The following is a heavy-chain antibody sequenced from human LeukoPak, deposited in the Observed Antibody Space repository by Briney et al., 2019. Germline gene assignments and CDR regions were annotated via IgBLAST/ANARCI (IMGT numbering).Heavy chain of an antibody. CDR3: ARFARRDGYNSNYFDY. CDR1: GFTVSSNY. CDR2: IYSGGTT. V-gene: IGHV3-66*01. J-gene: IGHJ4*02. D-gene: IGHD5-24*01. Sequence: GGSLRLSCAASGFTVSSNYMSWVRQAPGKGLEWVSVIYSGGTTYYADSVKGRFTISRDSSKNTLYLQMNSLRAEDTAVYYCARFARRDGYNSNYFDYWGQGTLVTVSS.